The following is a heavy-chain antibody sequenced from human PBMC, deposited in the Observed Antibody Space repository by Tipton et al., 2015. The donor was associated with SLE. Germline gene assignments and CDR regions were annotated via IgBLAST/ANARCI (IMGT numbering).Heavy chain of an antibody. J-gene: IGHJ4*02. CDR2: IYTSGST. CDR3: AGGSLTGDFDY. D-gene: IGHD7-27*01. V-gene: IGHV4-61*02. CDR1: GGSVSSGSYY. Sequence: TLSLTCTVSGGSVSSGSYYWSWIRQPAGKGLEWIGRIYTSGSTNYNPSLKSQVTISVDTSKNQFSLKLSSVTAADTAVYYCAGGSLTGDFDYWGQGTLVTVSS.